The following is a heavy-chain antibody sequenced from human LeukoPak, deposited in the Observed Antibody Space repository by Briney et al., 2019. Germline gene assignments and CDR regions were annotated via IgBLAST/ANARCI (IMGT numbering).Heavy chain of an antibody. CDR3: AREVRSMYSRYWYFDL. V-gene: IGHV1-69*13. J-gene: IGHJ2*01. D-gene: IGHD5-18*01. CDR2: IIPIFGTA. CDR1: GGTFSSYA. Sequence: ASVKVSCKASGGTFSSYAISWVRQAPGQGLEWMGGIIPIFGTANYAQKFQGRVTITADESTSTAYMELSSLRSEDTAVYYCAREVRSMYSRYWYFDLWGRGTLVTVSS.